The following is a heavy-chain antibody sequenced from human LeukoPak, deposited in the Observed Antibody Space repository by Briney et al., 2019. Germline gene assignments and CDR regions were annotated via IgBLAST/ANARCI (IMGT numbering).Heavy chain of an antibody. CDR1: GYTFTDYD. J-gene: IGHJ4*02. CDR3: VRVRYRNYVFDF. V-gene: IGHV1-8*01. CDR2: MNPENGNT. Sequence: ASVKISCKPSGYTFTDYDINWVRQATGQGPEWMGWMNPENGNTGYAQRLQGRVTMTRDTSISTAYMELSSLRSEDTAVYYCVRVRYRNYVFDFWGQGTLVTVSS. D-gene: IGHD1-26*01.